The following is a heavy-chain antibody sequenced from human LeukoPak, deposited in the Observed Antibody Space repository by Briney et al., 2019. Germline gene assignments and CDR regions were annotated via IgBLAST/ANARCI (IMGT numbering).Heavy chain of an antibody. V-gene: IGHV4-59*01. D-gene: IGHD3-10*01. CDR2: IYYSGST. CDR3: ARDSGFGELYYFDY. Sequence: SETLSPTCTVSGGSISSYYWSWIRQPPGKGLEWIGYIYYSGSTNYNPSLKSRVTISVDTSKNQFSLKLSSVTAADTAVYYCARDSGFGELYYFDYWGQGTLVTVSS. CDR1: GGSISSYY. J-gene: IGHJ4*02.